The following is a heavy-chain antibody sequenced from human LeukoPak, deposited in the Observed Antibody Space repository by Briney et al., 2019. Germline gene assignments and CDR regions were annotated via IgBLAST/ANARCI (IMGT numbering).Heavy chain of an antibody. Sequence: SSETLSLTCTVSGGSISSGGYYWSWIRQHPGKGLEWIGYIYYSGSTYYNPSLKSRLTISVDTAKNQFSLKLSSVTAADTAVYYCARGTVTTQNYYFDYWGQGTLVTVSS. V-gene: IGHV4-31*03. CDR3: ARGTVTTQNYYFDY. J-gene: IGHJ4*02. D-gene: IGHD4-11*01. CDR1: GGSISSGGYY. CDR2: IYYSGST.